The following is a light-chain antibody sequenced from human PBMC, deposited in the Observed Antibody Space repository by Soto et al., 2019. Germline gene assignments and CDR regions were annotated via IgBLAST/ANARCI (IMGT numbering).Light chain of an antibody. CDR1: QRVLYSSNNKNY. Sequence: DIVMTQSPDSLAVSLGERATINCKSSQRVLYSSNNKNYLAWYQQKPGQPPKLLIYWASTRDFGVPDRFSGSGSGTDFTLQISRVEAEDVGVYYCMQGTHWPITFGQGTRLEIK. J-gene: IGKJ5*01. V-gene: IGKV4-1*01. CDR3: MQGTHWPIT. CDR2: WAS.